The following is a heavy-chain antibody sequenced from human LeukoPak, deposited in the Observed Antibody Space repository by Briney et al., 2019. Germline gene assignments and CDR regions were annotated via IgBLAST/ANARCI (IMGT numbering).Heavy chain of an antibody. CDR3: AKGTGLLLYDSSGYYYGYFDH. J-gene: IGHJ4*02. D-gene: IGHD3-22*01. CDR1: GFSFDDYA. V-gene: IGHV3-9*03. Sequence: GRSLRLSCVTSGFSFDDYAMHWVRQAPGKGMEWVSGINWNSGDIGYAGSVEGRFTISRDNAKNSLYLQMNSLRPDDMALYYCAKGTGLLLYDSSGYYYGYFDHWGQGTLVTVSS. CDR2: INWNSGDI.